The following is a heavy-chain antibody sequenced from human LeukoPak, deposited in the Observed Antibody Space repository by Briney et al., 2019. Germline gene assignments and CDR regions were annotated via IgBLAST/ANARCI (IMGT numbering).Heavy chain of an antibody. Sequence: SGGSLRLSCAASGFTFSSYAMHWVRQAPGKGLEWVAVISYDGSNKYYADSVKGRFTISRDNSKNTLYLQMNSLRAEDTAVYYCARDSAGFTVTSFDYWGQGTLVTVSS. D-gene: IGHD4-17*01. CDR2: ISYDGSNK. J-gene: IGHJ4*02. V-gene: IGHV3-30*04. CDR3: ARDSAGFTVTSFDY. CDR1: GFTFSSYA.